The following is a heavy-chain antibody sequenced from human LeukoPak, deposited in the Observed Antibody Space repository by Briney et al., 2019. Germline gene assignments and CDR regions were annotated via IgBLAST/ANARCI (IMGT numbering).Heavy chain of an antibody. J-gene: IGHJ4*02. Sequence: GGSLRLSCAASGFTFSTYAMSWVRQAPGKGLEWVSAISGSGGSTYYADSVKGRFTISRDNSKNTLYLQMNSLRAEDTAVYYCAKGGRRDGYNPGAFDYWGQGTLVTVSS. D-gene: IGHD5-24*01. CDR1: GFTFSTYA. CDR3: AKGGRRDGYNPGAFDY. CDR2: ISGSGGST. V-gene: IGHV3-23*01.